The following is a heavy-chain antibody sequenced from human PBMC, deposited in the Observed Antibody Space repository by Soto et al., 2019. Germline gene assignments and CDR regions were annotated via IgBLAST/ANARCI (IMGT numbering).Heavy chain of an antibody. V-gene: IGHV1-2*02. J-gene: IGHJ6*02. CDR3: ARGVDTALTNYYYYGMDI. Sequence: ASVKVSRKASGYTFTGYHMHRVRQAPGQGLEWMGWINPNSGGTNYAQKFQGRFTISRDNAKNSLYLQMNSLRAEDTAVYYCARGVDTALTNYYYYGMDIWGQGTTVTVS. D-gene: IGHD5-18*01. CDR1: GYTFTGYH. CDR2: INPNSGGT.